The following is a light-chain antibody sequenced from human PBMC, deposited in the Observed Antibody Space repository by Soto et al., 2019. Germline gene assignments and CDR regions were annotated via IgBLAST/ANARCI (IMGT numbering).Light chain of an antibody. J-gene: IGLJ1*01. V-gene: IGLV2-23*02. Sequence: QSVLTQPASVSGSPGQSITISCTGTSSDVGSYNLVSWYQQHPGKAPKLMIYEVSKRPSGVSNRFSGSKSGNTASLTISGLQAEDEADYDCHSYVGTSPYVFGTGTK. CDR2: EVS. CDR1: SSDVGSYNL. CDR3: HSYVGTSPYV.